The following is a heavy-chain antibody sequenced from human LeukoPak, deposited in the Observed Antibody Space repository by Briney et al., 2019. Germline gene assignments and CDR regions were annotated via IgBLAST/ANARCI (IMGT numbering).Heavy chain of an antibody. Sequence: PGGSLRLSCAASGFTFSSYRMNWVRQAPGKGQEWVSLISSNSSHTYNADSVKGRFTISRDNAKNSLYLEMNSLRVEDTAVYYCARTRDGSNFGPFDCWGQGTLVTVSS. V-gene: IGHV3-21*01. J-gene: IGHJ4*02. CDR2: ISSNSSHT. D-gene: IGHD5-24*01. CDR3: ARTRDGSNFGPFDC. CDR1: GFTFSSYR.